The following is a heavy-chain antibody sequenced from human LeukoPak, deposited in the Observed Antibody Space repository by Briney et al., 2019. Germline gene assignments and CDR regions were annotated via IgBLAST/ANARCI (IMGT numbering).Heavy chain of an antibody. CDR1: GYTFTGYY. CDR3: ARGGPLWFGELLSYYYYYYMDV. V-gene: IGHV1-2*02. D-gene: IGHD3-10*01. J-gene: IGHJ6*03. CDR2: INPNSGGT. Sequence: ASVKVSCKASGYTFTGYYMHWVRQAPGQGREWMGWINPNSGGTNYAQKFQGRVTMTRDTSISTAYMELSRLRSDDTAAYYCARGGPLWFGELLSYYYYYYMDVWGKGTTVTVSS.